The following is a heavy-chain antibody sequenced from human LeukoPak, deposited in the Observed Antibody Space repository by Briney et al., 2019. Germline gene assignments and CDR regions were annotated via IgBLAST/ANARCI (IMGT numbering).Heavy chain of an antibody. CDR2: IKKDGSEK. CDR3: ARGGQLLWFGESEDY. CDR1: GFTFSSYW. V-gene: IGHV3-7*01. J-gene: IGHJ4*02. D-gene: IGHD3-10*01. Sequence: PGGSLRLSCAASGFTFSSYWMSWVRQATGKGLEGVANIKKDGSEKYYVDSVKGRFTISRDNANNSLYLQMNSLRAEDTAVYYCARGGQLLWFGESEDYWGQGTLVTVSS.